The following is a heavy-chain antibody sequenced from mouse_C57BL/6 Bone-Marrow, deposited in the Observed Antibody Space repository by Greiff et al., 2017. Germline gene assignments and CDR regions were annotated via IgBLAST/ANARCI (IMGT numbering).Heavy chain of an antibody. CDR2: ISTGGGST. Sequence: EVHLVESGGGLVQPGGSLKLSCAASGFTFSDYYMYWVRQTPEQRLEWVAYISTGGGSTYSPATVKGRFTLTRDTAKNTLYLQMSRLKSEDTAMYYCARHTGYGNYGAMDYWGQGTSVTVSS. J-gene: IGHJ4*01. CDR1: GFTFSDYY. V-gene: IGHV5-12*01. CDR3: ARHTGYGNYGAMDY. D-gene: IGHD2-1*01.